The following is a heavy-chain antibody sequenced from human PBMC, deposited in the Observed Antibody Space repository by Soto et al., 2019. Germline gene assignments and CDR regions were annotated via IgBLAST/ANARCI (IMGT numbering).Heavy chain of an antibody. D-gene: IGHD2-8*02. J-gene: IGHJ6*02. CDR2: IDPSDSYT. V-gene: IGHV5-10-1*01. CDR1: GYSFTSYW. Sequence: GESLKISCKGSGYSFTSYWISWVRQMPGKGLEWMGRIDPSDSYTNYSPSFQGHVTISADKSISTAYLQWSSLKASDTATYYCARIPGGVNPDYYYGMDVWGQGTTVTVSS. CDR3: ARIPGGVNPDYYYGMDV.